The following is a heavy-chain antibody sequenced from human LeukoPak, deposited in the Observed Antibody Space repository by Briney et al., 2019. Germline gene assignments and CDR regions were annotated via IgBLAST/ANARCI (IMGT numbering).Heavy chain of an antibody. J-gene: IGHJ4*02. D-gene: IGHD5-24*01. V-gene: IGHV3-48*03. CDR3: AVATIKDYFDY. CDR1: GFTFISYE. Sequence: GGSLRLSCAASGFTFISYEMKWVRQAPGKGLEWVSYISSSGSTIYYADSVKGRFTISRDNAKNSLYLQMNSLRAEDTAVYYCAVATIKDYFDYWGQGTLVTVSS. CDR2: ISSSGSTI.